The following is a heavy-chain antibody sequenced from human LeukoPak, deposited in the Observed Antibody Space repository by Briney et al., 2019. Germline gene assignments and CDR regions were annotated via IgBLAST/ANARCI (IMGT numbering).Heavy chain of an antibody. V-gene: IGHV4-4*07. J-gene: IGHJ6*03. CDR3: ARDHDYVWGSYRENYYYYYMDV. Sequence: PSETLSLTCTVSGGSISSYYWSWIRQPAGKGLEWIGRIYTSGSTNYNPSLKSRVTMSVDTSKNQFSLKLSSVTAADTAVYYCARDHDYVWGSYRENYYYYYMDVWGKGTTVTISS. CDR2: IYTSGST. CDR1: GGSISSYY. D-gene: IGHD3-16*02.